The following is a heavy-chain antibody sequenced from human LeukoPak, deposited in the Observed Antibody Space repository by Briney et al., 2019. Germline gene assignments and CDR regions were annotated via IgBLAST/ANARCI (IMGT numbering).Heavy chain of an antibody. D-gene: IGHD3-10*01. J-gene: IGHJ3*02. CDR1: GGSISSYY. CDR3: ARDWWFGEVLLGDHAFGI. V-gene: IGHV4-59*01. Sequence: SETLSLTCTVSGGSISSYYWSWIRQPPGKGLEWIGYIYYSGSTNYNPSLKSRVTISVDTSKKQFSLKLSSVTAADTAVYFCARDWWFGEVLLGDHAFGIWGQGTMVTVSS. CDR2: IYYSGST.